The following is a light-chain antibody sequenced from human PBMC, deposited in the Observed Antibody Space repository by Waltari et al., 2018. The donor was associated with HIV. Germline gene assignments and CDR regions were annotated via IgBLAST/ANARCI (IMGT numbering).Light chain of an antibody. V-gene: IGLV1-44*01. CDR1: SSTIRRIS. J-gene: IGLJ3*02. Sequence: QSVLTQPPSASGTPGQRFTISCCGDSSTIRRISVTCNQQPPAAAPKLLIYSNSLQRSWGPDKFSGSKSGTSAALAISALQSEDEADYYCASWDDSLSGRVFGGGTKLTVL. CDR2: SNS. CDR3: ASWDDSLSGRV.